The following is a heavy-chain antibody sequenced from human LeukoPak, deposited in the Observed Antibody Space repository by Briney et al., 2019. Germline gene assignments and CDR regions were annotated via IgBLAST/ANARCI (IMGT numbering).Heavy chain of an antibody. V-gene: IGHV1-18*01. J-gene: IGHJ6*03. Sequence: ASVKVSCKASGYTFTSYSISWVRQAPGQGLEWMGWISAYNGNTNYAQKLQGRVTMTTDTSTSTAYMELRSLRSDDTAVYYCARVGDYYGSGSYSPYYYYYYMDVWGKGTTVTISS. CDR3: ARVGDYYGSGSYSPYYYYYYMDV. CDR1: GYTFTSYS. CDR2: ISAYNGNT. D-gene: IGHD3-10*01.